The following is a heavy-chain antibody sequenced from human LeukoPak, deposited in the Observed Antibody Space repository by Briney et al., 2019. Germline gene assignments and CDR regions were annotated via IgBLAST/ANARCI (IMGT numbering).Heavy chain of an antibody. CDR3: ARGSPMVRGVIRWFDP. CDR2: INPNSGGT. Sequence: ASVKVSCKASGYTFTGHYMHWVRQAPGQGLEWMGWINPNSGGTNYAQKFQGRVTMTRDTSISTAYMELSRLRSDDTAVYYCARGSPMVRGVIRWFDPWGQGTLVTVSS. D-gene: IGHD3-10*01. CDR1: GYTFTGHY. V-gene: IGHV1-2*02. J-gene: IGHJ5*02.